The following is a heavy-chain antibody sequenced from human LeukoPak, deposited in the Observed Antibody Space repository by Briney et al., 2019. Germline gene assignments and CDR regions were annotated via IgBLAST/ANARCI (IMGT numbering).Heavy chain of an antibody. D-gene: IGHD6-13*01. J-gene: IGHJ4*02. V-gene: IGHV7-4-1*02. CDR3: AREGGCTGSSCPLDY. CDR1: GYTFTSYA. CDR2: INTNTGNP. Sequence: ASVKVSCKASGYTFTSYAMDWVRQAPGQGLEWMGWINTNTGNPTYAQGFTGRFVFSLDTSVSTAYLQISSLKAEDTAVYYCAREGGCTGSSCPLDYWGQGTLVTVSS.